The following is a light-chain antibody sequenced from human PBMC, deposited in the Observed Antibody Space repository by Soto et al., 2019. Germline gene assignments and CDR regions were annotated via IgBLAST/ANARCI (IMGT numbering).Light chain of an antibody. V-gene: IGKV3-20*01. J-gene: IGKJ5*01. Sequence: IALKKSPATLSSSTVPRATLSCSASQTVGVRLAWYQHKPGQAPRLIIYEASNRAAGIPARFSGSGSGTDFTLTISRLEPEDFAVYYCPQYGSLLSIPFGQGTRLEI. CDR2: EAS. CDR3: PQYGSLLSIP. CDR1: QTVGVR.